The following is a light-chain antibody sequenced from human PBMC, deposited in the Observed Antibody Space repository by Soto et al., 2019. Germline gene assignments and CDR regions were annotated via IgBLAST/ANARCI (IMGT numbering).Light chain of an antibody. Sequence: DIQMTQSPSTLSASVGDRVTIACRASQSISTWLAWYQHKPGEAPKPLMHDASSLETGVPSRFSGSGSGTEFTLTINSLQPDDFATYYCQQYSAYATFGQGTKVEMK. J-gene: IGKJ1*01. CDR2: DAS. V-gene: IGKV1-5*01. CDR1: QSISTW. CDR3: QQYSAYAT.